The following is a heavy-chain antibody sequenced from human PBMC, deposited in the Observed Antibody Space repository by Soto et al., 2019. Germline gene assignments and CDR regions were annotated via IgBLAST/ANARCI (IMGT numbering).Heavy chain of an antibody. CDR2: ILYSGST. Sequence: QLQLKESGTGLVKPSETLSLTGTVSGGSISSSSYYWGWIRQPPGKGLEWIGSILYSGSTYYNPSLKSRVNISLDTSKIQFSLNLSSVSAAGTAVYYFARHLTYCSAGCWYTDFPYAGMDVWGQGSTVTFSS. J-gene: IGHJ6*02. CDR1: GGSISSSSYY. D-gene: IGHD2-15*01. CDR3: ARHLTYCSAGCWYTDFPYAGMDV. V-gene: IGHV4-39*01.